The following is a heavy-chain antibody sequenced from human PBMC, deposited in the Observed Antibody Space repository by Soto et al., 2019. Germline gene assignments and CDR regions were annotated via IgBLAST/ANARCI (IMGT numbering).Heavy chain of an antibody. J-gene: IGHJ5*02. CDR1: GFIFGDDA. CDR2: ISWNSGSI. D-gene: IGHD1-26*01. V-gene: IGHV3-9*01. Sequence: SLRHSCAASGFIFGDDAMHGFRQAPGKGLEWVSGISWNSGSIGYADSVKGRFTISRDNAKNSLYLQMNSLRVEDTALYYCAKEIVGAPGWFDPWGQGT. CDR3: AKEIVGAPGWFDP.